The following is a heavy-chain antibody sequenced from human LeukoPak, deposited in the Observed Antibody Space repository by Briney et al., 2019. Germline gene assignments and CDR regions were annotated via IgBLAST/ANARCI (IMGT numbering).Heavy chain of an antibody. Sequence: SQTLSLTCSVSGDSLSSSGHYWSWIRQLPGKGLEWIGYIYYSGSSESTHYNPSLKSRLTISLDTSKNQFSLMLTSVTAADTAVYYCARGYAPFDPWGQGTLVTVSS. V-gene: IGHV4-31*03. CDR3: ARGYAPFDP. J-gene: IGHJ5*02. D-gene: IGHD5-12*01. CDR2: IYYSGSSEST. CDR1: GDSLSSSGHY.